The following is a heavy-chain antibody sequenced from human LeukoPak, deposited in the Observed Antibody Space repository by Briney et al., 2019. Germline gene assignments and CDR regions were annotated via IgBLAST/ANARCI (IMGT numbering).Heavy chain of an antibody. CDR3: ARDFGHNNNWYFDY. CDR1: GYTFTSYY. Sequence: ASVKVSCKASGYTFTSYYMHWVRQAPGQGLEWMGIINPSGGSTSYAQKFQGRVTMTRNTATSTAYMELSSLRSEDTAMYYCARDFGHNNNWYFDYWGQGTLVTVSS. D-gene: IGHD1/OR15-1a*01. J-gene: IGHJ4*02. V-gene: IGHV1-46*01. CDR2: INPSGGST.